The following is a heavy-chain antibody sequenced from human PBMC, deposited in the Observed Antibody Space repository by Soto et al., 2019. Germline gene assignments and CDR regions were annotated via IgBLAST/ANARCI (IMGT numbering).Heavy chain of an antibody. D-gene: IGHD3-22*01. CDR3: ARNYYDSSGYYPFYYYGMDV. V-gene: IGHV5-51*01. J-gene: IGHJ6*02. CDR2: IYPRDSDT. CDR1: GYTFTNYW. Sequence: PGESLKISCEASGYTFTNYWIGWVRQMPGTGLEWMGIIYPRDSDTRYSPSFQGQVTISADKSISTAYLQWSSLKASDTAMYYCARNYYDSSGYYPFYYYGMDVWSQGTTVTVSS.